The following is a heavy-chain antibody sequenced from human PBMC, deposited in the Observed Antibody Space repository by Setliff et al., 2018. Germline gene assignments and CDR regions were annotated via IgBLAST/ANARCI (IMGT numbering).Heavy chain of an antibody. CDR1: GGSFSDYY. V-gene: IGHV4-34*01. CDR2: FNRTRKI. Sequence: SETLSLTCEVSGGSFSDYYWSWIRRSPGKGLEWLGDFNRTRKIDYSPSLKSRLTISVDTSKKQFSLHLNSVTAADTAMYYCAGGGRYCGGDCYQDDAFDIWGQGTMVTVSS. D-gene: IGHD2-21*02. J-gene: IGHJ3*02. CDR3: AGGGRYCGGDCYQDDAFDI.